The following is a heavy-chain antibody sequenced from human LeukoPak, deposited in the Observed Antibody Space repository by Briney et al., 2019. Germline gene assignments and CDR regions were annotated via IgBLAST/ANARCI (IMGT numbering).Heavy chain of an antibody. CDR2: IIPIFGTA. Sequence: SVKVSCKASGGTFSSYAISWVRQAPGQGLEWTGGIIPIFGTANYAQKFQGRATITADESTSTAYMELSSLRSEDTAVYYCARVYGSGSYWGQGTLVTVSS. J-gene: IGHJ4*02. V-gene: IGHV1-69*13. CDR1: GGTFSSYA. D-gene: IGHD3-10*01. CDR3: ARVYGSGSY.